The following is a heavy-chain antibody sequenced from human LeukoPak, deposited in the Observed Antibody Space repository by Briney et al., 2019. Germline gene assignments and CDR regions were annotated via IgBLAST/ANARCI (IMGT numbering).Heavy chain of an antibody. CDR2: IYSDNT. CDR3: ARDGGDYGDYGWADFDY. D-gene: IGHD4-17*01. Sequence: GGSLRLSCTVSGFTVSSNSMSWVRQAPGKGLEWVSFIYSDNTHYSDSVKGRFTISRDNPKNTLYLQMNSLRAEDTAVYYCARDGGDYGDYGWADFDYWGQGTLVTVSS. V-gene: IGHV3-53*01. CDR1: GFTVSSNS. J-gene: IGHJ4*02.